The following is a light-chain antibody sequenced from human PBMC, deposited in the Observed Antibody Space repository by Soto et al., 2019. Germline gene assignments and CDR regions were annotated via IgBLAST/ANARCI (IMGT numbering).Light chain of an antibody. CDR3: SSYTSSSTLV. V-gene: IGLV2-14*01. Sequence: LNNPASVNGSAGEWLTISCIRTSSDIGSYSFVSWFQQHPGKAPKLIIYDVSDRPSGVSNRFSASKSGNTASLTISGLQAEDESDYYCSSYTSSSTLVFGTGTKVTVL. CDR2: DVS. CDR1: SSDIGSYSF. J-gene: IGLJ1*01.